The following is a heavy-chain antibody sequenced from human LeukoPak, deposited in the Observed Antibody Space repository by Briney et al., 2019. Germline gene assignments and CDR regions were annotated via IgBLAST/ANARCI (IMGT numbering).Heavy chain of an antibody. V-gene: IGHV4-38-2*02. Sequence: SETLSLTCTVSDYSISSGYYWGWVRQPPGKGLEWIGSIYHSGSTYYNPSLKSRVSISVDTSKNQFSLKLTSVTAADTAVYYCARDSGSYGLNYWGQGTLVTVSS. CDR2: IYHSGST. J-gene: IGHJ4*02. CDR3: ARDSGSYGLNY. D-gene: IGHD5-18*01. CDR1: DYSISSGYY.